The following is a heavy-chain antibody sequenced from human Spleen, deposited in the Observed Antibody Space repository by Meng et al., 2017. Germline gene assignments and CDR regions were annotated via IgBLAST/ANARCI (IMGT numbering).Heavy chain of an antibody. J-gene: IGHJ5*02. D-gene: IGHD1-26*01. CDR3: ARAELGGSFDP. CDR2: IWYDGSGK. V-gene: IGHV3-33*01. CDR1: GFTFSSYG. Sequence: GESLKISCAASGFTFSSYGMHWVRQAPGKGLEWVALIWYDGSGKYYADSVKGRFTISRDNSRNTLYLQMNGLRAEDTAVYYCARAELGGSFDPWGQGTLVTVSS.